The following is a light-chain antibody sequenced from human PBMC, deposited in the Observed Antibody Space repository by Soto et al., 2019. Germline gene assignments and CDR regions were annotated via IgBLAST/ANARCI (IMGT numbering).Light chain of an antibody. J-gene: IGLJ1*01. Sequence: SYELTQPPSVSVAPGQRARITCGGNNIGAYSVYWYQQKSGQAPVLVVYDDTNRPSGIPGRFSGSNSGNTSTLLISSVEPGDEAAYYCQVWDSDSDPSYVFGGGTKVTVL. CDR1: NIGAYS. CDR3: QVWDSDSDPSYV. CDR2: DDT. V-gene: IGLV3-21*02.